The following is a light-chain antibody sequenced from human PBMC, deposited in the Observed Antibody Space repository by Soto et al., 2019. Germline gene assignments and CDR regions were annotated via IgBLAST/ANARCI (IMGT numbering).Light chain of an antibody. CDR3: QQYNNWPPWT. V-gene: IGKV3-20*01. CDR2: GAS. Sequence: ENVLTQSPGTLSLSPGDTATLSCRASQTIFNSYLAWYQQKPGQAPRLLIYGASSRATGIPDRFSGGGSGTDFTLTISGLQSEDFAVYYCQQYNNWPPWTFGQGTKLEIK. J-gene: IGKJ1*01. CDR1: QTIFNSY.